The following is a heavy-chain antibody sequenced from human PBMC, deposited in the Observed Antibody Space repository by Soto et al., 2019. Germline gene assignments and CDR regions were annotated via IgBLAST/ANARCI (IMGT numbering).Heavy chain of an antibody. J-gene: IGHJ4*02. D-gene: IGHD6-19*01. V-gene: IGHV1-18*01. CDR3: ARGSSHGWQGAEEY. CDR2: IGGYNGDT. Sequence: QVQLVQSGAEVKKPGASVKVSCKTSGYAFITYAMSWVRQAPGQGPEWVGWIGGYNGDTKYAEKFQGRVTVTTDTSTSTAYMELRWLTVDDTAVYYCARGSSHGWQGAEEYWGQGTLVTVSS. CDR1: GYAFITYA.